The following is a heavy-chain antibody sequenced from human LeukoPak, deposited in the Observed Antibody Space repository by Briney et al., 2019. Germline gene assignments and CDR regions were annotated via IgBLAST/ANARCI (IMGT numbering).Heavy chain of an antibody. D-gene: IGHD3-22*01. J-gene: IGHJ3*02. Sequence: SETLSLTCTVSGGSISSGGYYWSWIRQHPGKGLEWIGYIYYSGSTYYNPSLKSRVTISVDTSKNQFSLKLSSVTAADTAVYYCARAVLVVVNSAFDIWGQGTMVTVSS. CDR1: GGSISSGGYY. V-gene: IGHV4-31*03. CDR3: ARAVLVVVNSAFDI. CDR2: IYYSGST.